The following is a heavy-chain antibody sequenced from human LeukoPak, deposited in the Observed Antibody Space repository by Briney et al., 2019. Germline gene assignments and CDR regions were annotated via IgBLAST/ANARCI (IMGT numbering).Heavy chain of an antibody. CDR3: AKERCSGSACYIFDS. CDR1: GFTFSNFG. V-gene: IGHV3-21*06. D-gene: IGHD2-15*01. Sequence: GGSLRLSCAASGFTFSNFGMNWVRQAPGKGLEWVSFTDTSGSYIYYGDSVKGRFTISRDNAKNFLFLQMNGLRAEDTAVYYCAKERCSGSACYIFDSWGQGTLVIVSA. J-gene: IGHJ4*02. CDR2: TDTSGSYI.